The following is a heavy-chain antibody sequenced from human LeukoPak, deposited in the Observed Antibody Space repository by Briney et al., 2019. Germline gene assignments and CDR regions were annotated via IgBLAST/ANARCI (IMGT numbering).Heavy chain of an antibody. D-gene: IGHD3-22*01. Sequence: GGSLRLSCVVSGFALDDSAMHWVRQAPGKGLEWVAVVSDDGEYQYYAASVQGRFAISRDNSKRTIYLQMSGLRAEDTAVYYCARDLVGGWDDSSGYYYGYFDYWGQGTLVTVSS. CDR1: GFALDDSA. V-gene: IGHV3-30*03. CDR2: VSDDGEYQ. J-gene: IGHJ4*02. CDR3: ARDLVGGWDDSSGYYYGYFDY.